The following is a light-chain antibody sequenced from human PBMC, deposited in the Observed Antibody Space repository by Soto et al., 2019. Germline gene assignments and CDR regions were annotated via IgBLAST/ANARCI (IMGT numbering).Light chain of an antibody. CDR1: QSINSN. CDR3: HQYNNWPPYT. Sequence: EIVMTQSPATLSVSPGERATLSCRASQSINSNLAWYQQRPGQAPRLLIYGASTMATGIPARFSGSGSGAEFTLTISSLQSEDFAVYYCHQYNNWPPYTFGQETKLEI. CDR2: GAS. V-gene: IGKV3-15*01. J-gene: IGKJ2*01.